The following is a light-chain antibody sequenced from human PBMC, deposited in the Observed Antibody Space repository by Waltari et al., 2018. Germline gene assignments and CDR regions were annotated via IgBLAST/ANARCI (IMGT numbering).Light chain of an antibody. V-gene: IGKV3-20*01. CDR3: LQYATLPHT. Sequence: DIVLTQSPGTLSLSPGERVTLSCRASQSVSSSYFAWYQQKPGQAPRLLIYGVSIRATGIPDRFSGSGSGTDFILTISRLEPEDFAVYYCLQYATLPHTFGQGTKVEIK. J-gene: IGKJ1*01. CDR1: QSVSSSY. CDR2: GVS.